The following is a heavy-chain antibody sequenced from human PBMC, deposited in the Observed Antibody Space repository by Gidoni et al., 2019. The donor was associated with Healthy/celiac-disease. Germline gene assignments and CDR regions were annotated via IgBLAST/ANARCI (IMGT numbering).Heavy chain of an antibody. CDR2: ISWNSGSI. CDR1: GFTLDDYA. D-gene: IGHD4-17*01. Sequence: EVQLVESGGGLVQPGRSLRLSCAASGFTLDDYALHWVRQAPGKGLDWVSGISWNSGSIGYADSVKGRFTISRYNAKNSLYLQMNSLRAEDTALYYCAKGTTVTTGDAFDIWGQGTMVTVSS. V-gene: IGHV3-9*01. J-gene: IGHJ3*02. CDR3: AKGTTVTTGDAFDI.